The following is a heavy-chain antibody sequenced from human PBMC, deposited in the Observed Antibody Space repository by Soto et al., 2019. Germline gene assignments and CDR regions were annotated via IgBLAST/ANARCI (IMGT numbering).Heavy chain of an antibody. J-gene: IGHJ3*02. V-gene: IGHV1-2*02. Sequence: QVQLVQSGAEVKKPGASVKVSCKASGYTFTGYYMHWVRQAPGQGLEWMGWINPNSGGTNYAQKFQERVTITRDMSTSTAYMELSSLRSEDTAVYYCAALGSPDAFDIWGQGTMATVSS. CDR2: INPNSGGT. CDR1: GYTFTGYY. CDR3: AALGSPDAFDI. D-gene: IGHD7-27*01.